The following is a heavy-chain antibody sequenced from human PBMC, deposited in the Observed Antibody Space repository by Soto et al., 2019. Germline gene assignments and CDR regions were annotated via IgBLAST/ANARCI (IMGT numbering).Heavy chain of an antibody. Sequence: QPEWSQRNSCSAAGLSLSRNRAYCLRHVPRRGLVWVSHINSDGSRTTYADSVKGRFTISRDNAKNTLYLQMNSPRAEDTAVYYCARDLSSCSISISYSYDSHMYACGQGNT. CDR2: INSDGSRT. CDR1: GLSLSRNR. CDR3: ARDLSSCSISISYSYDSHMYA. J-gene: IGHJ6*02. V-gene: IGHV3-74*01. D-gene: IGHD2-2*01.